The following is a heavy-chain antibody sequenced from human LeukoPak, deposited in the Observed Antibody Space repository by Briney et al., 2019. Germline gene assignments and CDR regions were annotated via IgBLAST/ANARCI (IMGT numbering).Heavy chain of an antibody. V-gene: IGHV1-69*04. D-gene: IGHD1-26*01. CDR2: ITPILGIA. J-gene: IGHJ4*02. Sequence: SVKVSCKASGGTFSSYAISWVRQAPGQGLEWMGRITPILGIANYAQKFQGRVTITADKSTSTAYMELSSLRSEDTAVYYCASYERLSGSYSSDYWGQGTLVTVSS. CDR1: GGTFSSYA. CDR3: ASYERLSGSYSSDY.